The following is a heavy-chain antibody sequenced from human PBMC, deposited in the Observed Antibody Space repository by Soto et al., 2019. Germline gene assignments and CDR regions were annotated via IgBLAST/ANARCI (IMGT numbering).Heavy chain of an antibody. CDR1: GFIVSSSY. Sequence: GGSLRLSCAASGFIVSSSYMTWVCQAPGKGLEWVSVIYADGRTYYADSVKGRFTISRDNSKNTLYLQMNSLSAEDTAVYYCARCRGWYGQCYFDFWGQRTIVTVSS. V-gene: IGHV3-53*01. D-gene: IGHD6-19*01. J-gene: IGHJ4*02. CDR2: IYADGRT. CDR3: ARCRGWYGQCYFDF.